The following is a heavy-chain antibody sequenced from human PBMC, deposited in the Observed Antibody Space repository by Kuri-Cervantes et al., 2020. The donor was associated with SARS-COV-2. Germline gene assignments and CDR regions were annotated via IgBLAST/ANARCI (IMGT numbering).Heavy chain of an antibody. J-gene: IGHJ4*02. CDR1: GYTFTGYY. CDR3: AKRFVVPTNGTDYFGY. CDR2: INPNSGGT. Sequence: ASVKVSCKASGYTFTGYYMHWVRQAPGQGLEWMGWINPNSGGTNYAQKFQGWVTMTRDTSISTVYMELSRLRSDDTAVYYCAKRFVVPTNGTDYFGYWGQGTLVTVSS. D-gene: IGHD3-10*01. V-gene: IGHV1-2*04.